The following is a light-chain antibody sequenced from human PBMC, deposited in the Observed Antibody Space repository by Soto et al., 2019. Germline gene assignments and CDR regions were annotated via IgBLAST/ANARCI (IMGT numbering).Light chain of an antibody. J-gene: IGKJ1*01. V-gene: IGKV1-5*01. CDR2: DAS. CDR3: QQYNSYWT. CDR1: QSISSW. Sequence: QLTQSPSTPSASVVARVPLTCRARQSISSWLAWYQQKPGKAPKLLIYDASSLESGVPSRFSGSGSGTEFTLTISSLQPDEFATYYCQQYNSYWTFGQGNKVEI.